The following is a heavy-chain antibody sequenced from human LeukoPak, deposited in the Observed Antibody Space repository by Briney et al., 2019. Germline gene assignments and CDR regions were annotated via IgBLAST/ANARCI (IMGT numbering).Heavy chain of an antibody. CDR3: ARDTVTTFRFRDYYYYGMDV. CDR2: IYSGGST. Sequence: GGSLRLFCAASGFTVSTNYMNWVRQAPGKGLEWVSVIYSGGSTYYADSVKGRFTISRDNSKNTLYLQMNSLRAEDTAVYYCARDTVTTFRFRDYYYYGMDVWGQGTTVTVSS. V-gene: IGHV3-53*01. CDR1: GFTVSTNY. J-gene: IGHJ6*02. D-gene: IGHD4-17*01.